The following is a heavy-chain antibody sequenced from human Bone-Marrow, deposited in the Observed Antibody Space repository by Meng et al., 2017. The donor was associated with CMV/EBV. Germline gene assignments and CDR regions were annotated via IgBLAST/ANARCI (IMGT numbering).Heavy chain of an antibody. CDR3: ARAPSISTWFY. J-gene: IGHJ4*02. CDR2: IYTGGST. V-gene: IGHV3-53*01. Sequence: GGSLRLSCAASGFTLSIYAMSWVRQAPGKGLEWVSVIYTGGSTFYADSVKGRFTISRDNSKNTLYLQMNSLRAEDTAVYYCARAPSISTWFYWGQGTLVTVSS. CDR1: GFTLSIYA. D-gene: IGHD6-13*01.